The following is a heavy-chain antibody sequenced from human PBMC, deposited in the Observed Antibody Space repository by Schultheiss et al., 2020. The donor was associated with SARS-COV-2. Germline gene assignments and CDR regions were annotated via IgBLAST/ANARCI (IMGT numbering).Heavy chain of an antibody. V-gene: IGHV4-61*01. D-gene: IGHD2-15*01. CDR2: IYHSGST. Sequence: SQTLSLTCTVSGGSISSSSYYWSWIRQPPGKGLEWIGEIYHSGSTNYNPSLKSRVTISVDTSKNQFSLKLSSVTAADTAVYYCARGGTYYYYYGMDVWGQGTTVTVSS. CDR1: GGSISSSSYY. J-gene: IGHJ6*02. CDR3: ARGGTYYYYYGMDV.